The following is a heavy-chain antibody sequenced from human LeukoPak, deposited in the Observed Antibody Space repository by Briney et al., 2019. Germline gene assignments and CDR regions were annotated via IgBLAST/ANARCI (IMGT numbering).Heavy chain of an antibody. V-gene: IGHV3-30*18. J-gene: IGHJ4*02. Sequence: AGGSLRLSCAASGFTFSSYGMHWVRQAPGKGLEWVAVISYDGSNKYYADSVKGRFTIPRDNSKNTLYLQMNSLRAEDTAVYYCAKELNPRYYYDSSGYFYWGQGTLVTVSS. CDR2: ISYDGSNK. D-gene: IGHD3-22*01. CDR1: GFTFSSYG. CDR3: AKELNPRYYYDSSGYFY.